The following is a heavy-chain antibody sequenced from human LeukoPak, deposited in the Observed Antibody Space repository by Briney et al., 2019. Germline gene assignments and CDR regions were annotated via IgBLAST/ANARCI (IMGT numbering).Heavy chain of an antibody. Sequence: SETLSLTCSVSGGSISSYYWSWIRQPPGKGLEWIGYIYYTGSTNYNPSLESRVTISIDTSKKQLSLKLRSVTAEDTAVYYCARVRVSTVRATTYSLGDAFDIWGQGTMVTVSS. CDR2: IYYTGST. CDR3: ARVRVSTVRATTYSLGDAFDI. J-gene: IGHJ3*02. D-gene: IGHD1-26*01. V-gene: IGHV4-59*01. CDR1: GGSISSYY.